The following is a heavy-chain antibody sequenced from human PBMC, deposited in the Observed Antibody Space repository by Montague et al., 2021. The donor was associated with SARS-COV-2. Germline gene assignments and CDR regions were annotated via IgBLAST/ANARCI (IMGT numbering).Heavy chain of an antibody. D-gene: IGHD2-2*01. J-gene: IGHJ6*02. Sequence: TLSLTCTVSGGSISSGGYYWSWIRQHPGKGLEWIGYIYYSGSTYYSPSLKSRVTISVDTSKNQFSLKPSSVTAADTAVYYCAREKRHYCSSTSCYDNYYYYYGMDVWGQGTTVTVSS. CDR3: AREKRHYCSSTSCYDNYYYYYGMDV. CDR1: GGSISSGGYY. CDR2: IYYSGST. V-gene: IGHV4-31*03.